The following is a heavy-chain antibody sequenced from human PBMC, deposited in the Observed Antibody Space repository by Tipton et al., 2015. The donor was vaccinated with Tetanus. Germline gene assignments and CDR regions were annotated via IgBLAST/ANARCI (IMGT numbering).Heavy chain of an antibody. V-gene: IGHV3-21*01. CDR1: GFTFKSYT. D-gene: IGHD2-21*02. CDR2: ISGSGTLI. CDR3: ARGMAEASNCGGDCYSDY. Sequence: SLRLSCAASGFTFKSYTLNWVRQAPGKGLEWVSCISGSGTLIYYSDSVKGRFTISRDNAKNSVYLQMISLRAEDTAVYSCARGMAEASNCGGDCYSDYWGQGTLVTVSS. J-gene: IGHJ4*02.